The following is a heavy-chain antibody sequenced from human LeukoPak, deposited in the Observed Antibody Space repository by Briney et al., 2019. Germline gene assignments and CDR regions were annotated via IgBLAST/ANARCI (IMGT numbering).Heavy chain of an antibody. V-gene: IGHV3-9*01. CDR2: IRWNSGSI. CDR1: GFTFDDYA. Sequence: GRSLRLSCAASGFTFDDYAMHWVRQAPGEGLEWVLGIRWNSGSIGYADSVKGRFTISRDNAKNSLYLQMNSLRAEDTALYYCAKDVGSGYSYGLYYYYGMDVWGQGTTVTVSS. CDR3: AKDVGSGYSYGLYYYYGMDV. D-gene: IGHD5-18*01. J-gene: IGHJ6*02.